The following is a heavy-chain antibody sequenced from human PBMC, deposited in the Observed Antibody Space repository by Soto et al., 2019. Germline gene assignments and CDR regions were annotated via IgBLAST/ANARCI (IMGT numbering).Heavy chain of an antibody. CDR3: ARDLGVGAASDY. CDR1: GYTFTSYA. V-gene: IGHV1-3*01. CDR2: INAGNGNT. Sequence: QVQLVQSGAEVKKPGASVKVSCKASGYTFTSYAMHWVRQAPGQRLEWMGWINAGNGNTKYSQKFKGRVTITRDTSASTAYMELSSLRSEDTAVYYCARDLGVGAASDYWGQGTLVTVSS. D-gene: IGHD1-26*01. J-gene: IGHJ4*02.